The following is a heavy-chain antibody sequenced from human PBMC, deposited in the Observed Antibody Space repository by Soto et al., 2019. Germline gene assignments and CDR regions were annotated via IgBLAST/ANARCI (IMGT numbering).Heavy chain of an antibody. CDR1: GGSISSYY. D-gene: IGHD1-1*01. CDR2: IYYSGST. J-gene: IGHJ4*02. CDR3: AKQESDWNDHFDY. Sequence: ETLSLTCTVSGGSISSYYWSWIRQPPGKGLEWIGYIYYSGSTNYNPSLKSRVTISVDTSKNQFSLKLSSVTAADTAVYYCAKQESDWNDHFDYWGQGTLVTVSS. V-gene: IGHV4-59*08.